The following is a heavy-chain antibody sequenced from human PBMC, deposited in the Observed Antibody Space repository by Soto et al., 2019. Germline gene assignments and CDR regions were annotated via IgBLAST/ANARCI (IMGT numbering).Heavy chain of an antibody. CDR2: ISYSGNT. D-gene: IGHD6-6*01. Sequence: QLQLQESGPGLVKPSETLSLTCTVSGGSIKSGDYYWGWIRQPPGKWLEWIGSISYSGNTYYNPSLTSRVTISVDTSKNQFSLKLTSVTAADTAVYYCAKHGSSSSFYSAFDIWGQGTMVTVSS. J-gene: IGHJ3*02. CDR1: GGSIKSGDYY. V-gene: IGHV4-39*01. CDR3: AKHGSSSSFYSAFDI.